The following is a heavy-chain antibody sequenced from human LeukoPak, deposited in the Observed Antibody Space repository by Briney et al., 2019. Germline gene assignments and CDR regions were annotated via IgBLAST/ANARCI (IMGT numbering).Heavy chain of an antibody. CDR1: GYTFTSYA. CDR2: INAGNGNT. Sequence: ASVKVSCKASGYTFTSYAMHWVRQAPGQRLEWMGWINAGNGNTKYSQEFQDRVTITRDTSASTAYMELSSLRSEDMAVYYCAREGVLRYFDWLPDYYYYYMDVWGKGTTVTVSS. CDR3: AREGVLRYFDWLPDYYYYYMDV. V-gene: IGHV1-3*03. D-gene: IGHD3-9*01. J-gene: IGHJ6*03.